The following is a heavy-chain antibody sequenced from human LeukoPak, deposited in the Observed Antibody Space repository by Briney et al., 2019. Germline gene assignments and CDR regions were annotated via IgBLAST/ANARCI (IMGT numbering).Heavy chain of an antibody. CDR2: IYPGDPVT. CDR3: ATLGSDRIAALGTHYYMDV. D-gene: IGHD6-6*01. CDR1: GYSFTSYW. J-gene: IGHJ6*03. V-gene: IGHV5-51*01. Sequence: GESLKISCKGSGYSFTSYWIGWVRQMPGKGLEWMGIIYPGDPVTRYSPSFQGQVTISADKSISTAYLQWSSLKASDTAMYYCATLGSDRIAALGTHYYMDVWGKGTTVTVSS.